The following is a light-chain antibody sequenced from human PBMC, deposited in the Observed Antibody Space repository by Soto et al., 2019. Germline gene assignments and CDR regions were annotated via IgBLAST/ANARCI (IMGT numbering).Light chain of an antibody. J-gene: IGLJ1*01. CDR1: SSDVGGYNY. V-gene: IGLV2-14*01. CDR2: EVS. CDR3: SSYTTRSTYV. Sequence: QSALTQPASVSGSPGQSITISCTGTSSDVGGYNYVAWYQQHPGKVPRLMIYEVSNRPSGVSNRFSASKSGNTASLTISGLQAEDGADYYCSSYTTRSTYVFGTGTKLTVL.